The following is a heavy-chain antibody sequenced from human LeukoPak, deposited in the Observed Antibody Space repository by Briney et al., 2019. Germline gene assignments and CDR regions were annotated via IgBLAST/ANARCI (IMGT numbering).Heavy chain of an antibody. CDR2: IYYSGST. CDR1: GDSICSFH. J-gene: IGHJ4*02. Sequence: SETLSLTCTVSGDSICSFHWTWIRQPPGNGLEWIGSIYYSGSTNYNPSLKSRVSTSVDTSKNQFSLKLSSVTAADTAVYYCARQLGGSGSYSYFDYWGQGILVTVSS. D-gene: IGHD3-10*01. CDR3: ARQLGGSGSYSYFDY. V-gene: IGHV4-59*08.